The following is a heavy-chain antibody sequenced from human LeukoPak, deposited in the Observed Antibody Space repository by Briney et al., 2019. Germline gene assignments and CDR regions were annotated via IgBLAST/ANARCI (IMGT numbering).Heavy chain of an antibody. V-gene: IGHV3-23*01. CDR1: GFTFSNYA. J-gene: IGHJ4*02. CDR2: IIGSGVTT. D-gene: IGHD6-13*01. CDR3: AKDVGLWAVAGKGGFY. Sequence: PGGSLRLSCAASGFTFSNYAMNWVRQAPGRGLEWVSTIIGSGVTTYYADSVKGRFTISRDNSKNTLFLQMSSLRAEDTAVYYCAKDVGLWAVAGKGGFYWGKGTQVTVSS.